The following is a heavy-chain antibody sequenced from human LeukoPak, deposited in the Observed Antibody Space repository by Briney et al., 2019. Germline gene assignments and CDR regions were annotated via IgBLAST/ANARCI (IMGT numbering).Heavy chain of an antibody. V-gene: IGHV3-30*03. CDR2: ISYDGSNK. CDR1: GFTFSSYG. CDR3: ARDNYAFDI. J-gene: IGHJ3*02. Sequence: PGRSLRLSCAASGFTFSSYGIHWVRQAPGKGLEWVAIISYDGSNKYYADSVKGRFTISRDNSKNTLYLQVNSLRAEDTAVYYCARDNYAFDIWGQGTMVTVSS.